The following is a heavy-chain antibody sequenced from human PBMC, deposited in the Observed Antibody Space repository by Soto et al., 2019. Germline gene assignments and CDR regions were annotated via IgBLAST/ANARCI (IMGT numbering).Heavy chain of an antibody. D-gene: IGHD6-19*01. V-gene: IGHV1-8*01. CDR2: MNPNSGNT. Sequence: GASVKVSCKASGYTFTSYDINWVRQATGQGLEWMGWMNPNSGNTGYAQKFQGRVTMTRNTSISTAYMELSSLRSEDTAVYDCARFLPLGSGWYFHGMDVWGQGTTVTVSS. CDR3: ARFLPLGSGWYFHGMDV. J-gene: IGHJ6*02. CDR1: GYTFTSYD.